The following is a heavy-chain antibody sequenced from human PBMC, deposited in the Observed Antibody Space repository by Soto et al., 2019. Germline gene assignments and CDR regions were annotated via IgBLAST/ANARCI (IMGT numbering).Heavy chain of an antibody. V-gene: IGHV3-74*01. Sequence: GSLRLSCAASGFTFSSYWMHWVRQAPGKGLVWVSRINSDGSSTSYADSVKGRFTISRDNAKNTLYLQMNSLRAEDTAVYYCARDLSSRELGGYSSSWYPFYYYYGMDVWGQGTTVTVSS. CDR1: GFTFSSYW. CDR3: ARDLSSRELGGYSSSWYPFYYYYGMDV. J-gene: IGHJ6*02. CDR2: INSDGSST. D-gene: IGHD6-13*01.